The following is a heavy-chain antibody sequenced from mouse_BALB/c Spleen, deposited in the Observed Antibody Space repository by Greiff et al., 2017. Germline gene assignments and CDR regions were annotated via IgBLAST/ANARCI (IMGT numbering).Heavy chain of an antibody. D-gene: IGHD2-4*01. J-gene: IGHJ2*01. CDR3: TRRSYDYDGDVYFDY. CDR1: GYTFTDYV. Sequence: QVHVKQSGPELVKPGASVKMSCKASGYTFTDYVISWVKQRTGQGLEWIGEIYPGSGSTYYNEKFKGKATLTADKSSNTAYMQLSSLTSEDSAVYYCTRRSYDYDGDVYFDYWGQGTTLTVSS. V-gene: IGHV1-77*01. CDR2: IYPGSGST.